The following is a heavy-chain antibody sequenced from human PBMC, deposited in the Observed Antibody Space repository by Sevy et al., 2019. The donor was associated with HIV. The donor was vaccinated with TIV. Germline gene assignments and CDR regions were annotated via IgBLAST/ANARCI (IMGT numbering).Heavy chain of an antibody. V-gene: IGHV4-61*01. D-gene: IGHD3-10*01. J-gene: IGHJ6*02. CDR3: ARVLWFGELLSQYYYYYGMDV. CDR1: GGSVSSGSYY. CDR2: MYYSGST. Sequence: SETLSLTCTVSGGSVSSGSYYWSWIRQPPGKGLEWIGYMYYSGSTNYNPSLKSRVTISVDTSKTQFSLKLSSVTAADTAVYYCARVLWFGELLSQYYYYYGMDVWDQRTTVTVSS.